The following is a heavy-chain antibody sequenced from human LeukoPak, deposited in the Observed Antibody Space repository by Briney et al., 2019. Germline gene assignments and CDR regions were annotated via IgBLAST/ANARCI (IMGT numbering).Heavy chain of an antibody. CDR2: INQDGSEK. Sequence: PGGSLRLSCEASGFRFGGFWMNWVRQAPGKGPEWVANINQDGSEKLYVDSVKGRFTISRDNAKNSLYLQMNSLRVEDTAVYYCTRDVREAYDIWGHGTMVTVSS. CDR3: TRDVREAYDI. D-gene: IGHD3-16*01. V-gene: IGHV3-7*01. J-gene: IGHJ3*02. CDR1: GFRFGGFW.